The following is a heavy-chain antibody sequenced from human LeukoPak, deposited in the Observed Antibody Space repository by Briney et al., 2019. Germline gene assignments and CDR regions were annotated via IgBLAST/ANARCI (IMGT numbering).Heavy chain of an antibody. CDR1: GFTVSSNY. J-gene: IGHJ5*02. CDR3: ARKIWFGESGWFDP. CDR2: IYSGGST. Sequence: GGSLRLSCAASGFTVSSNYMSWVRQAPGKGLEWASVIYSGGSTYYADSVKGRFTISRDNSKNTLYLQMNSLRAGDTAVYYCARKIWFGESGWFDPWGQGTLVTLSS. D-gene: IGHD3-10*01. V-gene: IGHV3-66*01.